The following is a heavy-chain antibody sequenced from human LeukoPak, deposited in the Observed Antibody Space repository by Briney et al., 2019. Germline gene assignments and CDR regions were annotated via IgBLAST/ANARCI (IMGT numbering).Heavy chain of an antibody. CDR1: GFTFSSYS. CDR2: ISFSSSYT. J-gene: IGHJ3*02. CDR3: ARDRFYYGSGSYYTDAFDI. V-gene: IGHV3-21*01. D-gene: IGHD3-10*01. Sequence: GGSLRLYCAASGFTFSSYSMNWVRQAPGKGLEWVSSISFSSSYTYYADSVKGRFTISRDNAKNSLYLQMNSLRAEDTAVYYCARDRFYYGSGSYYTDAFDIWGQGTMVTVSS.